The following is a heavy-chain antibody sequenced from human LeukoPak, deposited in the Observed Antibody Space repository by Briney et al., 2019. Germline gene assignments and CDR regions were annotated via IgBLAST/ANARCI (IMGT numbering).Heavy chain of an antibody. CDR3: ARGPLYYSDY. V-gene: IGHV1-2*02. J-gene: IGHJ4*02. CDR1: GYTFIGYY. Sequence: ASVRVSCKASGYTFIGYYVHWVRQAPGQGLEWMGWINPNSGDTNYAQKFQGRVTMTRDTSISTAYMELSRLRSDDTAVYYCARGPLYYSDYWGQGTLVTVSS. CDR2: INPNSGDT.